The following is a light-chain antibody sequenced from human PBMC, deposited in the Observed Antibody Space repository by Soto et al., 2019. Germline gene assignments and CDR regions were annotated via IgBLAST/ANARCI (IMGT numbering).Light chain of an antibody. V-gene: IGLV2-14*01. CDR2: EVS. CDR1: SSDVGGYNY. J-gene: IGLJ2*01. Sequence: QSALTQPASESGSPGQSITISCAGTSSDVGGYNYVSWYQQHPGKAPKLMIYEVSYRPSGVSNRFSGSKSGNTASLTISGLQAEDEADYYCSSYTSSTTRVFGGGTKLTVL. CDR3: SSYTSSTTRV.